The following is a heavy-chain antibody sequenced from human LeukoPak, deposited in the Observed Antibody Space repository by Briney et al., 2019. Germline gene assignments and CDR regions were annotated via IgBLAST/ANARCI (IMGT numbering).Heavy chain of an antibody. CDR3: ARVKGYSSSSYYFDY. Sequence: SETLSLTCTVSGGSISSYYWSWIRQPAGKGLEWIGRIYTSGSTNYNPSLKSRVTMSVDTSKNQFSLKLSSVTAADTAVYYCARVKGYSSSSYYFDYWGQGTLVTVSS. V-gene: IGHV4-4*07. CDR1: GGSISSYY. D-gene: IGHD6-6*01. CDR2: IYTSGST. J-gene: IGHJ4*02.